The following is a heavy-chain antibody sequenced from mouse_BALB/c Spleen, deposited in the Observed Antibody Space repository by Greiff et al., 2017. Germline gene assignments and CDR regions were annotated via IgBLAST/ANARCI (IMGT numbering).Heavy chain of an antibody. CDR1: GFTFSSFG. CDR3: ARLGRDAMDY. V-gene: IGHV5-17*02. J-gene: IGHJ4*01. D-gene: IGHD4-1*01. CDR2: ISSGSSTI. Sequence: EVKLVESGGGLVQPGGSRKLSCAASGFTFSSFGMHWVRQAPEKGLEWVAYISSGSSTIYYADTVKGRFTISRDNPKNTLFLQMTSLRSEDTAMYYCARLGRDAMDYWGQGTSVTVSS.